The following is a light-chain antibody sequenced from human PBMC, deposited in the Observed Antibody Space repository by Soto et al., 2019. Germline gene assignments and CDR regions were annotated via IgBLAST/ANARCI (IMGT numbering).Light chain of an antibody. Sequence: QSVLTQPRSVSGSPGQSVTISCTGTSSDVGGYNYVSWYQQHPGKAPKLMIYDVSKRPSGVPDRFSGSKSGNTASLTISGLQAEDEADYYCCSYAGRHYVFGTGTQLTVL. CDR3: CSYAGRHYV. J-gene: IGLJ1*01. CDR2: DVS. V-gene: IGLV2-11*01. CDR1: SSDVGGYNY.